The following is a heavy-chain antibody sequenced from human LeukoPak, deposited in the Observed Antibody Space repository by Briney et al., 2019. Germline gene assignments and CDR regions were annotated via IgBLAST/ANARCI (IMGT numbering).Heavy chain of an antibody. Sequence: GGSLRLPCAASGFTFSGYAMNWVRQAPGKGLEWVSGISGSGAGTYYADSVKGRFTIPRDNSKNTLYLQMNSLRADDTAVYYCAKMVREFYTISYYFDYWGQGTLVTVSS. CDR2: ISGSGAGT. CDR1: GFTFSGYA. V-gene: IGHV3-23*01. CDR3: AKMVREFYTISYYFDY. D-gene: IGHD2-8*01. J-gene: IGHJ4*02.